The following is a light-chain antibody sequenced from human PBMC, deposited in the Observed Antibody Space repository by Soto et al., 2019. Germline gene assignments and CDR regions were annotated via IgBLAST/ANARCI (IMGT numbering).Light chain of an antibody. Sequence: ESVLTQSPGTLSLSPGERASLSCRASQSVSSSYLAWYQQRPGQAPRLLIYGASSRATGIPDRFSGSGSGTDFTLTISRLEPEDFAVYYCHQYVSSWTFGQGTKVDIK. V-gene: IGKV3-20*01. CDR2: GAS. J-gene: IGKJ1*01. CDR1: QSVSSSY. CDR3: HQYVSSWT.